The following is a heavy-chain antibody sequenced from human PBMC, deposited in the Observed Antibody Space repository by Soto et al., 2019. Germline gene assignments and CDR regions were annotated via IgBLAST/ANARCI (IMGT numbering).Heavy chain of an antibody. CDR3: ARVITMVRGAFESPQTYNWFDP. CDR1: GGSISSGGYS. J-gene: IGHJ5*02. V-gene: IGHV4-30-2*01. CDR2: IYHSGST. D-gene: IGHD3-10*01. Sequence: QLQLQESGSGLVKPSQTLSLTCAVSGGSISSGGYSWSWIRQPPGKGLEWIGYIYHSGSTYYNPSLKSRVTISVDRSKNQFSLKLSSVTAADTAVYYCARVITMVRGAFESPQTYNWFDPWGQGTLVTVSS.